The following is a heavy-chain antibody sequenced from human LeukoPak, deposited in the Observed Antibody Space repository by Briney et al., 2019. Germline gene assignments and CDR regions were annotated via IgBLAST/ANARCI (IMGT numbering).Heavy chain of an antibody. J-gene: IGHJ6*03. Sequence: GASVKVSCKASGYIFTDYAIHWLRQAPGQRPEWMGWMNGGNGNTKYSQKLQGRITLIRDTSAATAYMELSSLRHDDLAVYYCARGRGTSGSNRDFYYYYYMDVWGKGTTVTVSS. D-gene: IGHD2-15*01. V-gene: IGHV1-3*01. CDR1: GYIFTDYA. CDR2: MNGGNGNT. CDR3: ARGRGTSGSNRDFYYYYYMDV.